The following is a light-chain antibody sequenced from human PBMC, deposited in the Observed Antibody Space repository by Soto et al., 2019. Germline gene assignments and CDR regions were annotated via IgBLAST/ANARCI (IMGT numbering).Light chain of an antibody. V-gene: IGKV3-15*01. CDR2: GAS. Sequence: EIMMTQSPANVSVFPGERATLSCRASQSIDSALAWYQHKPGQVPRLLIYGASTRATGVPARFSGSGSGTEFTLTSRSLQSEDFAVYYCQQYNHWRTFGQGTKVEIK. J-gene: IGKJ1*01. CDR3: QQYNHWRT. CDR1: QSIDSA.